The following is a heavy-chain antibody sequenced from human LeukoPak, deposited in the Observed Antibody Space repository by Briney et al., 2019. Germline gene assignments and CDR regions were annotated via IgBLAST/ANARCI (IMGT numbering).Heavy chain of an antibody. Sequence: PGGSLRLSCAASGFTFSSYSMNWVRQAPGKGLEWVSYISSSSSTIYYADSVKGRFTISRDNAKNSLYLQMNSLRAEDTAVYYCAREDYGANFDYWGQGTLVTVSS. J-gene: IGHJ4*02. V-gene: IGHV3-48*01. CDR3: AREDYGANFDY. D-gene: IGHD4-17*01. CDR1: GFTFSSYS. CDR2: ISSSSSTI.